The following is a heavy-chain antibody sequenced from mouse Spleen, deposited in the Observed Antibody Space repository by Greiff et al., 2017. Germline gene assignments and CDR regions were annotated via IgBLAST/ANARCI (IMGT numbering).Heavy chain of an antibody. CDR3: TKGLLRVYYFDY. V-gene: IGHV1-5*01. D-gene: IGHD2-3*01. CDR1: GYTFTSYW. Sequence: VQLQQSGTVLARPGASVKMSCKTSGYTFTSYWMHWVKQRPGQGLEWIGAIYPGNSDTSYNQKFKGKAKLTAVTSASTAYMELSSLTNEDSAVYYCTKGLLRVYYFDYWGQGTTLTVSS. J-gene: IGHJ2*01. CDR2: IYPGNSDT.